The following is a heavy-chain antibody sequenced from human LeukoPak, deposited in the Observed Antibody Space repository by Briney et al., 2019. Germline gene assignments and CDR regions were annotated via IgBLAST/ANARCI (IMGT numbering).Heavy chain of an antibody. CDR1: GYSISSGYY. D-gene: IGHD5-24*01. J-gene: IGHJ4*02. CDR2: IYHSGST. CDR3: ARGRRDGYNLKYFDY. V-gene: IGHV4-38-2*02. Sequence: SETLSLTCTVSGYSISSGYYWGWIRQPPGKGLEWIGSIYHSGSTYYNPSLKSRVTISVDTSKNQFSLKLSSVAAADTAVYYCARGRRDGYNLKYFDYWGQGTLVTVSS.